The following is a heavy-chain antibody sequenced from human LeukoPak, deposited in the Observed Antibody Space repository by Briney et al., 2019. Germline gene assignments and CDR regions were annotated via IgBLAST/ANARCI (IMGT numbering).Heavy chain of an antibody. CDR1: GFTVSSNY. D-gene: IGHD3-3*01. CDR2: IYSGGST. J-gene: IGHJ4*02. V-gene: IGHV3-66*02. CDR3: ARAEYYDFWSGYYPYYFDY. Sequence: GGSLRLSSAASGFTVSSNYMSWVRQAPGKGLEWVSVIYSGGSTYYADSVKGRFTISRDNSKNTLYLQMNSLRAEDTAVYYCARAEYYDFWSGYYPYYFDYWGQGTLVTVSS.